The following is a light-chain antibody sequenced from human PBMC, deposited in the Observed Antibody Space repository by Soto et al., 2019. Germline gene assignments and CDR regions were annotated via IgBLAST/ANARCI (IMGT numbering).Light chain of an antibody. Sequence: QSVLTQPPSVSGAPGQRVTISCTGSSSYIGAGYDVHWNQQLPGTAPKLLIYANTNRPSGVPDRFSGSKSGTSASLAITGLQAEDEADYYCQSYDDSLGGHVIFGGGTKLTVL. CDR1: SSYIGAGYD. V-gene: IGLV1-40*01. J-gene: IGLJ2*01. CDR3: QSYDDSLGGHVI. CDR2: ANT.